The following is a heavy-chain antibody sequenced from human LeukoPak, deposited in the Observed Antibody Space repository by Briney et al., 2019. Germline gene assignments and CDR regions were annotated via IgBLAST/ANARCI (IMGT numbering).Heavy chain of an antibody. J-gene: IGHJ4*02. CDR3: ARDVGAGTGLFDN. CDR1: GFTFSSYA. Sequence: PGGSLRLSCAASGFTFSSYAMHWVRQAPGKGLGWVALISDYGTNTYYADSVRGRFTISRDNSKNTLFLQMNSLSADDTAVYYSARDVGAGTGLFDNWGQGTLVIVS. V-gene: IGHV3-30*04. CDR2: ISDYGTNT. D-gene: IGHD1-1*01.